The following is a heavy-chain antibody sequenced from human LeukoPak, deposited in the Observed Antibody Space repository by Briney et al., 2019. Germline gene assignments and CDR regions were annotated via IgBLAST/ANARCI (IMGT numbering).Heavy chain of an antibody. V-gene: IGHV4-39*01. CDR1: AGSSSSSSYY. CDR3: AGTSSSWYRVFDY. CDR2: IYYSGST. J-gene: IGHJ4*02. Sequence: KPSETLSLTCTVSAGSSSSSSYYRGCTRQPPGKGLVRFVSIYYSGSTYYNPALKCRVTISVDTSKNQFSLKLSSVTAADSAVYYCAGTSSSWYRVFDYWGQGTLVTVSS. D-gene: IGHD6-13*01.